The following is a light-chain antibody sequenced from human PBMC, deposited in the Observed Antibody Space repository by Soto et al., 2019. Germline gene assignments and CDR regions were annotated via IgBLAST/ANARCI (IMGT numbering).Light chain of an antibody. CDR1: RNVDKF. Sequence: GLTPSPATLSLSHGETATLSCRASRNVDKFLAWYQQRPGQPPRLLIFDSSNRATGVPVRFSGSGSGTVFTLTIGSLEPEDSAVYYCQQRKNWPPITFGQGTRLEIK. CDR2: DSS. CDR3: QQRKNWPPIT. V-gene: IGKV3-11*01. J-gene: IGKJ5*01.